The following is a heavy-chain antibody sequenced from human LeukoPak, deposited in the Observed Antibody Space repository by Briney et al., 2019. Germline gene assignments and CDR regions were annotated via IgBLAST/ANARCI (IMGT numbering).Heavy chain of an antibody. J-gene: IGHJ6*02. CDR1: GYSFTNYW. CDR3: ARLTVERYTTSTHSGLDV. Sequence: GESLKISCKGSGYSFTNYWIVWVRQMPGKGLDWMGLIYPGDSDTRYHPSFQGQVSISADKSISSAYLQWSSLKASDTAMYYCARLTVERYTTSTHSGLDVWGQGTTVTVSS. CDR2: IYPGDSDT. D-gene: IGHD3-3*01. V-gene: IGHV5-51*01.